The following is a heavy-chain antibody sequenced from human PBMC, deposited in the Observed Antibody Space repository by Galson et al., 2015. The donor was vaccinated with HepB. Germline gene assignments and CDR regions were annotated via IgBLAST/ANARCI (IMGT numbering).Heavy chain of an antibody. CDR1: GFTFSDYY. Sequence: SLRLSCAASGFTFSDYYMSWIRQAPGKGLEWVSYISSSSSYTNYADSVKGRFTISRDNAKNSLYLQMNSLRAEDTAVYYCARDMTTVSGYYYYGMDVWGQGTTVTVSS. D-gene: IGHD4-17*01. CDR3: ARDMTTVSGYYYYGMDV. J-gene: IGHJ6*02. CDR2: ISSSSSYT. V-gene: IGHV3-11*06.